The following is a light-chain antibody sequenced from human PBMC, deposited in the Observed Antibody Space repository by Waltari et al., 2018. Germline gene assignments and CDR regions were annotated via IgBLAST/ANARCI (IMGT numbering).Light chain of an antibody. CDR3: QQHNSYPRT. Sequence: DIQMTQSPSSLSASVRGTVHTTCRESQGISNYLAWYQQKPGKAPKPLIYYASNLESGVPSRFSGSGSGTDFTLTISSLQPEDFATYYCQQHNSYPRTFGQGTKVEIK. J-gene: IGKJ1*01. CDR2: YAS. CDR1: QGISNY. V-gene: IGKV1-16*01.